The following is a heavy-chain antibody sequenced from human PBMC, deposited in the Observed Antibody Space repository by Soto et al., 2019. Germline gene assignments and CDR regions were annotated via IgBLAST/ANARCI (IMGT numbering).Heavy chain of an antibody. CDR2: IFRDNDK. CDR3: ARSLWFGELH. J-gene: IGHJ4*02. V-gene: IGHV2-5*02. CDR1: GFSLSTTGVG. D-gene: IGHD3-10*01. Sequence: QITLKESGPTLVKPTQTLTLTCSFSGFSLSTTGVGVGWIRQYPGKALEWIAIIFRDNDKRYSPSLKSRVTITNDTPKNQVVLTVTNMDPVDIGTYYCARSLWFGELHWGQGALVTVSS.